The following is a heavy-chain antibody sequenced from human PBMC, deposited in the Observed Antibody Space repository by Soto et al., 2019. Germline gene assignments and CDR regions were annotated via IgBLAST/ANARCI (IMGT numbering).Heavy chain of an antibody. CDR2: ISSSGSTI. Sequence: GGSLRLSCAASGFTFSDYYISWIRQAPGKGLEWVSYISSSGSTIYYADSVKGRFTISRDNAKNSLYLQMNSLRAEDTAVYYCARRYYYDSSGWTFDYWGQGTLVTVSS. D-gene: IGHD3-22*01. CDR1: GFTFSDYY. J-gene: IGHJ4*02. CDR3: ARRYYYDSSGWTFDY. V-gene: IGHV3-11*01.